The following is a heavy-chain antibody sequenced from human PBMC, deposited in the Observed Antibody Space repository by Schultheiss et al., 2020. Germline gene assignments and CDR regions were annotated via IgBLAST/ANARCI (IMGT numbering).Heavy chain of an antibody. CDR2: IVVGSGNT. CDR1: GFTFTSSA. Sequence: SVKVSCKASGFTFTSSAVQWVRQARGQRLEWIGWIVVGSGNTNYAQKFQERVTITRDMSTSTAYMELSSLRSEDTAVYYCAAGRVSFVLSDPWGQGTLVTVSS. J-gene: IGHJ5*02. CDR3: AAGRVSFVLSDP. V-gene: IGHV1-58*01. D-gene: IGHD3-16*02.